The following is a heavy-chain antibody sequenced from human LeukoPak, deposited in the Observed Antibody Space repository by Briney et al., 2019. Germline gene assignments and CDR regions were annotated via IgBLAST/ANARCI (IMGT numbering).Heavy chain of an antibody. Sequence: ASVKVSCKASGGTFSSYAISWVRQAPGQGLEWMGGIIPIFGTANYAQKFQGRVTIPADESTSTAYMELSSLRSEDTAVYYCARVFLEWLLYGPHYYYYYYMDVWGKGTTVAVSS. D-gene: IGHD3-3*01. V-gene: IGHV1-69*13. CDR1: GGTFSSYA. J-gene: IGHJ6*03. CDR2: IIPIFGTA. CDR3: ARVFLEWLLYGPHYYYYYYMDV.